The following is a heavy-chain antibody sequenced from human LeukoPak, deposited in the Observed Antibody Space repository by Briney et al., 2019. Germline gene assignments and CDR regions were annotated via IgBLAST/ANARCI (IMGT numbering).Heavy chain of an antibody. Sequence: SETLSLTCTVSGCSISSYYWSWIRQPPGKGLEWIGYIYYSGSTNYNPSLKSRVTISVDTSKNQFPLKLSSVTAADTAVYYCARVSDDSSGYIFDYWGQGTLVTVSS. J-gene: IGHJ4*02. CDR1: GCSISSYY. CDR2: IYYSGST. V-gene: IGHV4-59*01. CDR3: ARVSDDSSGYIFDY. D-gene: IGHD3-22*01.